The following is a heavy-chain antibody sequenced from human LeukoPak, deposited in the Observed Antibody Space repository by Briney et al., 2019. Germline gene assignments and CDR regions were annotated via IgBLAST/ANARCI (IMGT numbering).Heavy chain of an antibody. V-gene: IGHV3-73*01. J-gene: IGHJ6*03. Sequence: PGGSLRLSCAASGFTFSGSAMLWVRQASGRGLEWVGRIRSKANRYATTYDASVKGRFIISRDDSKNTAYLQMNSLKTADTAVXXXTRGVEYSSSYYYYYYMDVWGKGTTVTVSS. D-gene: IGHD6-6*01. CDR3: TRGVEYSSSYYYYYYMDV. CDR2: IRSKANRYAT. CDR1: GFTFSGSA.